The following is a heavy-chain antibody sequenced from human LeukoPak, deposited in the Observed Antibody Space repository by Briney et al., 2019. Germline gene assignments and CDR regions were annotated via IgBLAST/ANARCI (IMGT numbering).Heavy chain of an antibody. D-gene: IGHD3-22*01. CDR1: GGSFSGYY. CDR2: INHSGST. CDR3: ARRSHYYDSSGYYSVLYWFDP. J-gene: IGHJ5*02. Sequence: SETLSPTCAVYGGSFSGYYWSWIRQPPGKGLEWIGEINHSGSTNYNPSLKSRVTISVDTSKNQFSLKLSSVTAADTAVYYCARRSHYYDSSGYYSVLYWFDPWGQGTLVTVSS. V-gene: IGHV4-34*01.